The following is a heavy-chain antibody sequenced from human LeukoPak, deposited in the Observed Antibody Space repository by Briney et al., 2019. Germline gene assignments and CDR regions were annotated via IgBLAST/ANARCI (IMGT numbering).Heavy chain of an antibody. CDR3: ASGYSGYDSKYYFDY. V-gene: IGHV4-34*01. CDR1: GGSFSGYY. Sequence: PSETLSLTCAVYGGSFSGYYWSWIRQPPGKGLEWIGEINHSGSTNYNPSLKSRVTISVDTSKNQFSLKLSSVTAADTAVYYCASGYSGYDSKYYFDYWGQGTLVTVSS. CDR2: INHSGST. D-gene: IGHD5-12*01. J-gene: IGHJ4*02.